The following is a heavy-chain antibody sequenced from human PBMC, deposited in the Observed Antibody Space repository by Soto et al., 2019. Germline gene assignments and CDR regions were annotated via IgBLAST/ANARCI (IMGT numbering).Heavy chain of an antibody. CDR2: IYHSGST. V-gene: IGHV4-30-2*01. J-gene: IGHJ3*02. CDR1: GGSISSGGYS. D-gene: IGHD2-15*01. Sequence: PSETLSLTCAVSGGSISSGGYSWSWIRQPPGKGLEWIGYIYHSGSTYYNPSLKSRVTISVDRSKNQFSLKLSSVTAADTAVYYCARVSRRYCSGGSCYPGAFDIWGQGTMVTVSS. CDR3: ARVSRRYCSGGSCYPGAFDI.